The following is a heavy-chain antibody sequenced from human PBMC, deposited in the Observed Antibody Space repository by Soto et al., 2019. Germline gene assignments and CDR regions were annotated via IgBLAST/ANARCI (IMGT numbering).Heavy chain of an antibody. CDR2: ISGNGGVA. J-gene: IGHJ6*02. V-gene: IGHV3-23*01. CDR3: ARDRYSYYDFWSGSLPYYYYGMDV. Sequence: PGGSLRLSCAASGFNFNIYAMSWVRQAPGRGLECVSGISGNGGVAYYADSVKGRFTISRDNSKNTLNLQMNGLRAEDTAVYYCARDRYSYYDFWSGSLPYYYYGMDVWGQGTTVTVSS. CDR1: GFNFNIYA. D-gene: IGHD3-3*01.